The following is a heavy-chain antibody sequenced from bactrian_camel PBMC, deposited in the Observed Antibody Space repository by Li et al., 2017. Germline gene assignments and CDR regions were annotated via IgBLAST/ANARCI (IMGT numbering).Heavy chain of an antibody. V-gene: IGHV3-2*01. CDR2: IYSDGDPT. Sequence: HVQLVESGGGSVQAGGSLRLSCAASGFTSSTYYMSWVRQAPGKGLEWVSSIYSDGDPTYYADSVKGRFTVSRDNAENTVYLQMNSLKPEDTAVYFCSRGWGSGTSHWGQGTQVTVS. CDR3: SRGWGSGTSH. J-gene: IGHJ4*01. D-gene: IGHD1*01. CDR1: GFTSSTYY.